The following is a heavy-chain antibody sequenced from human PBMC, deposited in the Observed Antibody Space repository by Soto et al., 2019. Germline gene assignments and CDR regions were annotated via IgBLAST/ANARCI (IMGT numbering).Heavy chain of an antibody. D-gene: IGHD1-26*01. CDR2: ISGSGFKK. J-gene: IGHJ5*02. V-gene: IGHV3-23*01. Sequence: LRLSCAASGFIFENFGMSWVRQAPGKGLEWTSSISGSGFKKYYADSVKGRFTISRDNSKSTVYLELNNLSAEDTAVYHCAKNQGVELVPLATVDWFDPWGQGSVVTVSS. CDR3: AKNQGVELVPLATVDWFDP. CDR1: GFIFENFG.